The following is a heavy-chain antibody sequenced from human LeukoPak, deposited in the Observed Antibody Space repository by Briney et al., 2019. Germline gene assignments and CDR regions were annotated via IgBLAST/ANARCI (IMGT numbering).Heavy chain of an antibody. D-gene: IGHD2-8*02. CDR3: VSPGGGGYFYYYYDLDV. J-gene: IGHJ6*02. CDR1: GFTFSNAW. CDR2: IWYDGSDK. Sequence: QAGRSLRLSCAASGFTFSNAWMSWVRQAPGKGLEWVAVIWYDGSDKYYADSVKGRFTISRDNSKNTLYLQMNSLRAEDTAVYYCVSPGGGGYFYYYYDLDVWGQGTTVTVSS. V-gene: IGHV3-33*08.